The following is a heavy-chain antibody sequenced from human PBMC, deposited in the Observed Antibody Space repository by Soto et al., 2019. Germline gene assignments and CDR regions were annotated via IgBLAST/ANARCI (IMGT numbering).Heavy chain of an antibody. CDR3: ARGGIAAAAPPDY. D-gene: IGHD6-13*01. Sequence: QVQLQESGPGLVKPSQTLSLTCTVSGGSISSGGYYWSWIRQHPGKGLEWIGYIYYSGSTYYNPSPKVRVTXSXDTXKNQFSLKLSSVTAADTAVYYCARGGIAAAAPPDYWGQGTLVTVSS. V-gene: IGHV4-31*03. CDR1: GGSISSGGYY. J-gene: IGHJ4*02. CDR2: IYYSGST.